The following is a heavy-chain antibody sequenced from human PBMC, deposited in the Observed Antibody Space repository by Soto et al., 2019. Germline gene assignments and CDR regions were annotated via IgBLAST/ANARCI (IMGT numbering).Heavy chain of an antibody. CDR2: IYYSGST. J-gene: IGHJ4*02. CDR1: GGSISSYY. V-gene: IGHV4-59*08. Sequence: SETLSLTCTVSGGSISSYYWSWIRQPPGKGLEWIGYIYYSGSTNYNPSLKSRVTISVDTSKNQFSLKLSSVTTADTAVYYCARRYGYSFDYWGQGTLVTVSS. D-gene: IGHD1-1*01. CDR3: ARRYGYSFDY.